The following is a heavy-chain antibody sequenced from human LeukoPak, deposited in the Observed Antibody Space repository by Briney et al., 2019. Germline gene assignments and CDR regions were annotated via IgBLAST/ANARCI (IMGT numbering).Heavy chain of an antibody. V-gene: IGHV1-18*01. D-gene: IGHD3-3*01. Sequence: ASVKVCCKASGYTLTSYGISWVRQAPGQGLEWMGWISAYNGNTNYAQKFQGRVTMTRDTSISTAYMELSRLRSDDTAVYYCARDRDDFWSGYAHMDVWGKGTTVTVSS. CDR1: GYTLTSYG. CDR2: ISAYNGNT. CDR3: ARDRDDFWSGYAHMDV. J-gene: IGHJ6*03.